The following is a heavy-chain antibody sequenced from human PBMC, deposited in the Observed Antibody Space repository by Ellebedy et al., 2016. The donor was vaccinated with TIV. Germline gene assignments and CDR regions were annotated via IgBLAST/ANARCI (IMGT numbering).Heavy chain of an antibody. CDR3: ARDGGGSPKDSGYEGALYY. J-gene: IGHJ4*02. CDR1: GGSASSGSYY. V-gene: IGHV4-61*01. D-gene: IGHD5-12*01. CDR2: IYYSGST. Sequence: SETLSLTCTVSGGSASSGSYYWSWIRQPPGKGLEWIGYIYYSGSTNYNPSLKSRVTISVDPSKNQFSLKLSSVTAADTAVYYCARDGGGSPKDSGYEGALYYWGQGTLVTVSS.